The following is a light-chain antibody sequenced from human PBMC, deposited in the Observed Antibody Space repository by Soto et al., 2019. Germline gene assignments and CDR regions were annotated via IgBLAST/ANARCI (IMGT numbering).Light chain of an antibody. Sequence: EIVMTQSPATLSVSPGERATLSCRASQRVSTNLAWYQQKPGQAPRLLIYSASTRATGIPGRFSGSGTETAFPLTISSLQSEDFAVYYCQQYSDWPPTYTFGQGTKLEIK. CDR3: QQYSDWPPTYT. CDR1: QRVSTN. J-gene: IGKJ2*01. CDR2: SAS. V-gene: IGKV3-15*01.